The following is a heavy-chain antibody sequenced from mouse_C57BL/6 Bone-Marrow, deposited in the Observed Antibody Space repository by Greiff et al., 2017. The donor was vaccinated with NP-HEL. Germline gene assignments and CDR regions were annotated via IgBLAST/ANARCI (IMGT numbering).Heavy chain of an antibody. J-gene: IGHJ2*01. CDR1: GYTFTSYW. CDR3: ARLFPSIYYYGSIYYFDY. D-gene: IGHD1-1*01. Sequence: QVQLQQSGAELVKPGASVKMSCKASGYTFTSYWITWVKQRLGQGLEWIGDIYPGSGSTNYNEKFKSKATLNVDTSSSTAYMQLSSLTSEDSAVYYCARLFPSIYYYGSIYYFDYWGQGTTLTVSS. V-gene: IGHV1-55*01. CDR2: IYPGSGST.